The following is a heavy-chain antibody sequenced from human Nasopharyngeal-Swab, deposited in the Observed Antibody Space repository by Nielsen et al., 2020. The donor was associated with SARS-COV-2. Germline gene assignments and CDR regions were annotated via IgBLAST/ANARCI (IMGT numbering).Heavy chain of an antibody. CDR2: INHSGST. V-gene: IGHV4-34*01. Sequence: SETLSLTCAVYGGSFSGYYWSWIRQPPGKGLEWIGEINHSGSTNYNPSLKSRVTISVDTSKNQFSLKLSSVTAADTAVYYCARRHYDFWSGYSLANAFDIWGQGTMVTVSS. CDR1: GGSFSGYY. D-gene: IGHD3-3*01. J-gene: IGHJ3*02. CDR3: ARRHYDFWSGYSLANAFDI.